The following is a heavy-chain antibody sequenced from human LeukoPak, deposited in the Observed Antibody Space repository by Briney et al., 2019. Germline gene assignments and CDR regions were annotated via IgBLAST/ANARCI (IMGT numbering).Heavy chain of an antibody. CDR1: GFTFSSYA. CDR2: IYSDGST. CDR3: ARERGRGRDSPWFDY. Sequence: GGSLRLSCAASGFTFSSYAMSWVRQAPGKGLEWDSVIYSDGSTYYADSVKGRFTISRDNSKNTLDLQMTGLRAEDTAVYYCARERGRGRDSPWFDYWGQGTLVTVSS. J-gene: IGHJ4*02. V-gene: IGHV3-53*01. D-gene: IGHD1-26*01.